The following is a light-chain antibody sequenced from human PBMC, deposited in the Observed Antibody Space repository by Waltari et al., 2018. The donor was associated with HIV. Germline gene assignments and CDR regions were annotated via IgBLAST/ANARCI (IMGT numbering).Light chain of an antibody. CDR2: LAS. V-gene: IGKV1-5*03. CDR3: QQFETYYG. Sequence: DIRMTQSPSTLSASLGDRVTITCRASQNIGNFLAWYQQKPGKAPKLLISLASSLERGVPGRFSGSGSGSDFTLTISGLQYEDFATYYCQQFETYYGFGQGTRLE. CDR1: QNIGNF. J-gene: IGKJ2*01.